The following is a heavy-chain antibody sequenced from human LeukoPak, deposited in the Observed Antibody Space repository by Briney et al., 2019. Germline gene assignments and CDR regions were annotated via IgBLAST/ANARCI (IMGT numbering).Heavy chain of an antibody. Sequence: ASVKVSCKASGYTFTGYYMHWVRQAPGQGLEWMGWINPNSGGTNCAQKFQGRVTMTRDTSISTAYMELSRLRSDDTAVYYCARGNGSGYYYWYFQHWGQGTLVTVSS. J-gene: IGHJ1*01. D-gene: IGHD3-22*01. CDR3: ARGNGSGYYYWYFQH. CDR2: INPNSGGT. V-gene: IGHV1-2*02. CDR1: GYTFTGYY.